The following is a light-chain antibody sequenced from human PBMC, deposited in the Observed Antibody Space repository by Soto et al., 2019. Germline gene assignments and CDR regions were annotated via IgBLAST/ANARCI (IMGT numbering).Light chain of an antibody. CDR3: AAWDDSLNGVV. CDR2: SNN. J-gene: IGLJ3*02. V-gene: IGLV1-44*01. CDR1: SSNIGSST. Sequence: QSVLTQPPSASGTPGQRVTNSCSGSSSNIGSSTVNWYQQVPGTAPKLLIYSNNQRPSGVPDRFSGSKSGTSASLAISGLHSEDEANYYCAAWDDSLNGVVFAGGTKLTVL.